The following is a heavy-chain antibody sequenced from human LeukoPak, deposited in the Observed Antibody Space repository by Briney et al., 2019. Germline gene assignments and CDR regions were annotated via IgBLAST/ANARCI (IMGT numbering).Heavy chain of an antibody. D-gene: IGHD2-21*01. CDR2: IQNDASTR. Sequence: GRSLRLSCTASGFIFSHYGMHWLRQAPGKGLEWVAVIQNDASTRNYVDSVKGRFTISRDNSENTVFLQMDSLRVEDTAVYYCARELSQIVWGGLDYGGQGTLVSVSS. CDR1: GFIFSHYG. J-gene: IGHJ4*02. V-gene: IGHV3-33*05. CDR3: ARELSQIVWGGLDY.